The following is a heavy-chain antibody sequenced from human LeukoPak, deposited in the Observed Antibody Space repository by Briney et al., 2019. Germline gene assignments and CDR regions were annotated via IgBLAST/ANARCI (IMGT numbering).Heavy chain of an antibody. V-gene: IGHV4-38-2*01. CDR3: ARHGTISSESYFDY. J-gene: IGHJ4*02. CDR2: IHNSGRT. CDR1: GYSISSGHY. Sequence: PSETLSLTCDVSGYSISSGHYWSWIRQSPGKGLEWIGYIHNSGRTNYNPSLKSRVTGFVDTSKNQVSLRLSSVTAADTAVYYCARHGTISSESYFDYWGQGALVTVSS. D-gene: IGHD1-14*01.